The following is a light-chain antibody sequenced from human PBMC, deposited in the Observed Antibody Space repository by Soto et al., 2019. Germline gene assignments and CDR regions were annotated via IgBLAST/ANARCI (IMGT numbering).Light chain of an antibody. Sequence: QSVLTQPPSVSAAPGQKVTISCSGSSFNIGNNYVSWYQQLPGTAPELLIHDNNKRPSGIPDRFSGSKSGTSATLGITGLQTEDEADYYCGTWDSSLSAGGVVFGGGTKLTVL. CDR2: DNN. CDR3: GTWDSSLSAGGVV. CDR1: SFNIGNNY. V-gene: IGLV1-51*01. J-gene: IGLJ2*01.